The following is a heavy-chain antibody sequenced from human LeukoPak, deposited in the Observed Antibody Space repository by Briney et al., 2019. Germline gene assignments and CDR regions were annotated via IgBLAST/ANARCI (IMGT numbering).Heavy chain of an antibody. Sequence: GGSLRLSCAASGFTVSTFDMHWVRQAPGKGLEWVALISYDGDNKYYADSVKGRFTISRDNAEKSLYLQMDSLRVDDTAVYYCARVGTWELQRVFDNWGRGTLVTVSS. V-gene: IGHV3-30*03. CDR2: ISYDGDNK. CDR1: GFTVSTFD. J-gene: IGHJ4*02. CDR3: ARVGTWELQRVFDN. D-gene: IGHD1-26*01.